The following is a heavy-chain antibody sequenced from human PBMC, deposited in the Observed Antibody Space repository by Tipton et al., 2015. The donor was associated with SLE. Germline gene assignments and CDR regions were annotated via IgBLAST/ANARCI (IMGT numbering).Heavy chain of an antibody. D-gene: IGHD4-17*01. CDR2: ISYSGST. Sequence: LRLSCSVSSGSISSGSTSFYYWGWVRQPPGKGLECIGSISYSGSTYYNLSLKSRVTISVDKSKNQFSLKLSSVTAADTAVYYCEGAATGTNYYLDVWGKGTAVTVSS. CDR3: EGAATGTNYYLDV. V-gene: IGHV4-39*07. CDR1: SGSISSGSTSFYY. J-gene: IGHJ6*03.